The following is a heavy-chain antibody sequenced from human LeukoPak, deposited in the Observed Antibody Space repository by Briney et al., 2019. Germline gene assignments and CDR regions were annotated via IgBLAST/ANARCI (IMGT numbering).Heavy chain of an antibody. D-gene: IGHD1-26*01. V-gene: IGHV3-23*01. Sequence: SGGSLRLSCAASGFTFSSNAMSWVRQAPGKGLEWVSAISGSGSNTYYADSVKGRFTISRDNSRNTLYLQMNSLRAEDTAVYYCAKDATGGNYPRNTDYWGQGTLVTVSS. CDR1: GFTFSSNA. CDR2: ISGSGSNT. J-gene: IGHJ4*02. CDR3: AKDATGGNYPRNTDY.